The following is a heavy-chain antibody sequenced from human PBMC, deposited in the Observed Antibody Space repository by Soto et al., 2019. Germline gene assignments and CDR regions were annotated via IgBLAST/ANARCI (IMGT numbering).Heavy chain of an antibody. CDR1: GGSFSGYY. CDR3: ARSTTIFCLVIPHQLDY. J-gene: IGHJ4*02. V-gene: IGHV4-34*01. CDR2: TNHSGST. Sequence: SETLSLTCAVYGGSFSGYYWSWIRQPPGNGLERIGETNHSGSTHFNPSLKTRVTISVDTSKNQFSLSLSSVTAADTAVYYCARSTTIFCLVIPHQLDYWGPGNMVT. D-gene: IGHD3-9*01.